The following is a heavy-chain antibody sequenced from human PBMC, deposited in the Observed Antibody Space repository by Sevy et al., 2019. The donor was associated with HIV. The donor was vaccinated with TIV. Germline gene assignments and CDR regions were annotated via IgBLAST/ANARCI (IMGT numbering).Heavy chain of an antibody. CDR1: GGSISRSGYY. V-gene: IGHV4-31*03. Sequence: SETLSLTCTVSGGSISRSGYYWSWIRQHPGKGLEWIGSIYHSGSTYYNPSLKSRVTISEDTSKNQFSLKLRSVTAADTAVYYCARESVVVAATRPFFDYWGQGTLVTVSS. CDR2: IYHSGST. CDR3: ARESVVVAATRPFFDY. J-gene: IGHJ4*02. D-gene: IGHD2-15*01.